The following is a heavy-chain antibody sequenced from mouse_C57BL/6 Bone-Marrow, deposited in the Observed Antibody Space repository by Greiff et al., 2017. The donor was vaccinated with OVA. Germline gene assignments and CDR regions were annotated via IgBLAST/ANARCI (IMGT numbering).Heavy chain of an antibody. V-gene: IGHV1-69*01. J-gene: IGHJ3*01. D-gene: IGHD2-5*01. Sequence: VQLQQPGAELVMPGASVKLSCKASGYTFTSYWMHWVKQRPGQGLEWIGEIDPSDSYTNYNQKFKGKSTLTVDKSSSTAYMQLSSLTSEDSAVYYCARYSTRFDYWGQGTLVTVSA. CDR3: ARYSTRFDY. CDR1: GYTFTSYW. CDR2: IDPSDSYT.